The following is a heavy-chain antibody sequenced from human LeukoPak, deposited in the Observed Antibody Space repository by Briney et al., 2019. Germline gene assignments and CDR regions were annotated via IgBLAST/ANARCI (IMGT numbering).Heavy chain of an antibody. J-gene: IGHJ6*02. CDR2: IYSSGST. Sequence: GSLRLSCAASGFIFTSNWMSWIRQPAGKGLEWVGRIYSSGSTNYNPSLRSRVTMPVDTSKNQLSLRLSSVTAADTAGYYCARDQLPHFYYCMDLWGQGTTVTVSS. V-gene: IGHV4-4*07. D-gene: IGHD2-2*01. CDR3: ARDQLPHFYYCMDL. CDR1: GFIFTSNW.